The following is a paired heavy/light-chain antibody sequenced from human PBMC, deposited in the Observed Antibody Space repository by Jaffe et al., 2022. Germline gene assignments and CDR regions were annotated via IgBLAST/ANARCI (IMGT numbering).Heavy chain of an antibody. CDR1: GFTFSSYE. V-gene: IGHV3-48*03. CDR3: ARVAGKGRYCSSTSCYVRVGYGYYFDY. D-gene: IGHD2-2*01. CDR2: ISSSGSTI. Sequence: EVQLVESGGGLVQPGGSLRLSCAASGFTFSSYEMNWVRQAPGKGLEWVSYISSSGSTIYYADSVKGRFTISRDNAKNSLYLQMNSLRAEDTAVYYCARVAGKGRYCSSTSCYVRVGYGYYFDYWGQGTLVTVSS. J-gene: IGHJ4*02.
Light chain of an antibody. CDR3: QQLNSYPRVT. V-gene: IGKV1-9*01. Sequence: DIQLTQSPSFLSASVGDRVTITCRASQGISSYLAWYQQKPGKAPKLLIYAASTLQSGVPSRFSGSGSGTEFTLTISSLQPEDFATYYCQQLNSYPRVTFGPGTKVDIK. CDR1: QGISSY. J-gene: IGKJ3*01. CDR2: AAS.